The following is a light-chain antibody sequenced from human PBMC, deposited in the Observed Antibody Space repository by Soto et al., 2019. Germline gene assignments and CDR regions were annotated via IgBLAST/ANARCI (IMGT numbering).Light chain of an antibody. J-gene: IGKJ5*01. CDR2: TAS. Sequence: DLQMTQSPSSVSASVGDRVTITCRSSQGIRTWLAWYQQKPGKAPKLLIYTASNLQSGVPSRFSGSGSGTYFTLTISSLQPEDFATYYCQQANSFPITFGQGTRLEIK. V-gene: IGKV1-12*01. CDR3: QQANSFPIT. CDR1: QGIRTW.